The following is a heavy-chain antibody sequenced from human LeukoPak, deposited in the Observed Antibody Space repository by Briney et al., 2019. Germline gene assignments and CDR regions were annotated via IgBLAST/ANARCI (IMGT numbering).Heavy chain of an antibody. CDR1: GYTFTGYY. D-gene: IGHD6-19*01. CDR2: INPNSGGT. V-gene: IGHV1-2*02. J-gene: IGHJ5*02. Sequence: GASVKVSCKASGYTFTGYYMHWVRQAPGQGLEWMGWINPNSGGTNYAQKFQGRVTMTRDTSISTAYMELSRLRSDDTAVYYCARDGIAVAGTISWFDPWGQGTLVTVSS. CDR3: ARDGIAVAGTISWFDP.